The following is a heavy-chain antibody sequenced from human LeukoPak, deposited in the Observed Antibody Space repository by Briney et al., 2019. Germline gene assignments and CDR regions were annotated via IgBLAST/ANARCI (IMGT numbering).Heavy chain of an antibody. CDR2: ISGSGGST. D-gene: IGHD6-6*01. Sequence: GGSLRLSCAASGFVVSTNYMSWVRQAPGKGLEWVSAISGSGGSTYYADSVKGRFTISRDNSKNTLYLQMNSLRAEDTAVCYCAKLEQLVGGYYFDYWGQGTLVTVSS. CDR1: GFVVSTNY. V-gene: IGHV3-23*01. J-gene: IGHJ4*02. CDR3: AKLEQLVGGYYFDY.